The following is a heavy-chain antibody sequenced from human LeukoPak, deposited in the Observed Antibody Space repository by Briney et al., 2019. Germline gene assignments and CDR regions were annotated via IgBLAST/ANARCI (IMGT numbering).Heavy chain of an antibody. V-gene: IGHV1-18*01. CDR1: GYTFTSYG. Sequence: ASVKVSCKASGYTFTSYGISWVRQAPGQGLEWMGRISAYNGNTNYAQKLQGRVTMTTDTSTSTAYMELRSLRSDDTAVYYCARTLIVGARRSSPDAFDIWGQGTMVTVSS. CDR2: ISAYNGNT. CDR3: ARTLIVGARRSSPDAFDI. D-gene: IGHD1-26*01. J-gene: IGHJ3*02.